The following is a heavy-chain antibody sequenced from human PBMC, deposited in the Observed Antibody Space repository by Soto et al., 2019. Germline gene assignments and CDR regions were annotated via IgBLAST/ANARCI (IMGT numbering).Heavy chain of an antibody. D-gene: IGHD5-18*01. J-gene: IGHJ6*02. Sequence: LRLSCVASGFTFSSYAMSWVRQAPGQRLEWVSSISSSSSYIYYADSVKGRFTISRDNAKNPLYLQMNSMRAEETAVYYCAREGDTAMVRAYYYYYGMDVLGQGTTVTVSS. V-gene: IGHV3-21*01. CDR3: AREGDTAMVRAYYYYYGMDV. CDR2: ISSSSSYI. CDR1: GFTFSSYA.